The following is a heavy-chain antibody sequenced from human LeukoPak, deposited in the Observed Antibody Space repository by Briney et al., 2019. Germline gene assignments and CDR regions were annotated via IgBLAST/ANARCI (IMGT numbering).Heavy chain of an antibody. CDR2: IYGGTNT. J-gene: IGHJ4*02. CDR3: ARGENSYYSDY. V-gene: IGHV3-66*01. CDR1: GVTVSSNY. Sequence: GGSLRLSCAASGVTVSSNYVSWVRQAPGKGLEWVSAIYGGTNTYYADSVKGRFTISRDNAKNTVYLQMNSLRAEDTAVYYCARGENSYYSDYWGQGTLVTVSS. D-gene: IGHD5-18*01.